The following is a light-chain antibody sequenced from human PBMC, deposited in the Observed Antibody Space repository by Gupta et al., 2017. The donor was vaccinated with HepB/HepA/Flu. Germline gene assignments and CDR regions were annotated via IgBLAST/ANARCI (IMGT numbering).Light chain of an antibody. J-gene: IGKJ1*01. CDR2: AAS. V-gene: IGKV1-39*01. Sequence: DIQMTHSPSSLSASVGDRVTITCRAGQNINNFLNWYQQKPEKAPRLLIFAASSLQSGVPSRFSGSGSGTDFTLTISSLQPEDFATYYCQQSDTFPWTFGQGTKVEIK. CDR1: QNINNF. CDR3: QQSDTFPWT.